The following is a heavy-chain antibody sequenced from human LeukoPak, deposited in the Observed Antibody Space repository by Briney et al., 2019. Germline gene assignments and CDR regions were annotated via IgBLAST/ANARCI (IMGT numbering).Heavy chain of an antibody. CDR1: GFTFSSYA. CDR2: ISGSGGST. CDR3: VTAPVRARAFDI. D-gene: IGHD3-10*01. Sequence: GGSLRLSCAASGFTFSSYAMSWVRQAPGKGLEWVSAISGSGGSTYYADSVKGRFTISRDNSKNTLHLQMNSLTAEDTGVYYCVTAPVRARAFDIWGQGTMVTVSS. J-gene: IGHJ3*02. V-gene: IGHV3-23*01.